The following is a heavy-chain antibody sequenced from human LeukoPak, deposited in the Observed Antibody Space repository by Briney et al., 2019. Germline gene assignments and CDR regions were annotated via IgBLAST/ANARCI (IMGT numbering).Heavy chain of an antibody. V-gene: IGHV3-21*01. J-gene: IGHJ4*02. Sequence: GGSLRLSCAASGFTFSSYSMNWVRQAPGKGLEWVSSISSSSSYIYYADSVKGRFTISSDNAKNSLYLQMNSLRAEDTAVYYCARAPGIYYDSSGYYKYFDYWGQGTLVTVSS. CDR1: GFTFSSYS. D-gene: IGHD3-22*01. CDR3: ARAPGIYYDSSGYYKYFDY. CDR2: ISSSSSYI.